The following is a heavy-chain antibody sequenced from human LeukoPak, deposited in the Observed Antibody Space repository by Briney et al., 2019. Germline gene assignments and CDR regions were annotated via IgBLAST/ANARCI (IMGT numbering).Heavy chain of an antibody. CDR1: GYTFTGYY. V-gene: IGHV1-2*02. CDR3: ARGLVPAAIEGNWFDP. Sequence: ASVKVSCKASGYTFTGYYMHWVRQAPGQGLEWMGWINPNSGGTNYAQKFQGRVTMTRDTSISTAYMELSRLRSDDTAVYYCARGLVPAAIEGNWFDPWRQGTLVTVST. CDR2: INPNSGGT. D-gene: IGHD2-2*02. J-gene: IGHJ5*02.